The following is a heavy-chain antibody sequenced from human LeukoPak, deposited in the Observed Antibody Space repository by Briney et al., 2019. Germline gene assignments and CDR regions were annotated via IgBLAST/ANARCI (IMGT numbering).Heavy chain of an antibody. CDR2: IIPIFGTA. J-gene: IGHJ5*02. CDR3: AREGTRGSSSWYGAYNWFDP. CDR1: GGTFSSYA. Sequence: ASVKVSCKASGGTFSSYAISWVRQAPGQGLEWMGGIIPIFGTANYAQKFQGRVTITTDESTSTAYMELSSLRSEDAAVYYCAREGTRGSSSWYGAYNWFDPWGQGTLVTVSS. V-gene: IGHV1-69*05. D-gene: IGHD6-13*01.